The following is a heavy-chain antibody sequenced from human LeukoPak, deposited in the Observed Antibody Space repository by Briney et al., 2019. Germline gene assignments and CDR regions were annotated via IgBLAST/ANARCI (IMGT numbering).Heavy chain of an antibody. D-gene: IGHD3-3*01. CDR2: ISSNGGST. CDR1: GFTFSSYA. Sequence: GGSLRLSCAASGFTFSSYAMHWVRQAPGKGLEYVSAISSNGGSTYYANSVKGRFTISRDNSKNTLYLQMGSLRAEDMAVYYCARGLRLRFSEWHTPPRPYYFDYWGQGTLVTVSS. V-gene: IGHV3-64*01. CDR3: ARGLRLRFSEWHTPPRPYYFDY. J-gene: IGHJ4*02.